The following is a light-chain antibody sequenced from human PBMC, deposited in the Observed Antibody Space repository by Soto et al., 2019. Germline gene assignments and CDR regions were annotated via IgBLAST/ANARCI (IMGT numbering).Light chain of an antibody. Sequence: DIQMTQSPSTLSAPVGDRVTITCRASQSISSWLAWYQQKPGKAPKLLIYKASSLESGAPSRFGGSGSGRYITVTISSLHLDDFAAYYCQQYNSYWTFGGGTKVEIK. J-gene: IGKJ4*01. V-gene: IGKV1-5*03. CDR1: QSISSW. CDR2: KAS. CDR3: QQYNSYWT.